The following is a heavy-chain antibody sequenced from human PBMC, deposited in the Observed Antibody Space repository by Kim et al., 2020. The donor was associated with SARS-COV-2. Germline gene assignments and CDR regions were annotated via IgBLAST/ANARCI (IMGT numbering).Heavy chain of an antibody. D-gene: IGHD2-21*01. V-gene: IGHV4-39*01. Sequence: SETLSLTCNVSGDLISRSNHYWGWIRQPPGEGVEWIGSIFDRGGAYYNPSLRGRVTVSVDTARNRFSLRLASVTAADTATYYCARHVRDWAPFYGLDVWGQGTTVTVSS. CDR2: IFDRGGA. CDR1: GDLISRSNHY. J-gene: IGHJ6*02. CDR3: ARHVRDWAPFYGLDV.